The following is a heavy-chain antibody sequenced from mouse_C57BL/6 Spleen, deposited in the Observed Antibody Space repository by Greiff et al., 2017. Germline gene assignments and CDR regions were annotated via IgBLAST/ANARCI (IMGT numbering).Heavy chain of an antibody. CDR2: IDPENGDT. D-gene: IGHD1-1*01. Sequence: EVKLVESGAELARPGASVKLSCTASGFNIKDDYMHWVKQRPEQGLEWIGWIDPENGDTEYASKFQGKATITADTSSNTAYLQLSSLTSEDTAVYYYTTASSYGAYWGQGDLVTVFA. CDR1: GFNIKDDY. V-gene: IGHV14-4*01. J-gene: IGHJ3*01. CDR3: TTASSYGAY.